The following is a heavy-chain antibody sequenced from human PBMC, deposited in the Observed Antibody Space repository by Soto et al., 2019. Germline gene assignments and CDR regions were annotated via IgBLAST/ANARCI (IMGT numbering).Heavy chain of an antibody. V-gene: IGHV3-30*18. J-gene: IGHJ4*02. CDR2: ISYDEINK. CDR3: AKSVYNWNDGFFDY. Sequence: GGSLRLSCAASGFTFSSYGMHWVRLAPGKGLEWVAIISYDEINKYYADSVKGRFTISRDNSKNTLYLQMNSLRAEDTAVYYCAKSVYNWNDGFFDYWGQGTLVTVSS. D-gene: IGHD1-1*01. CDR1: GFTFSSYG.